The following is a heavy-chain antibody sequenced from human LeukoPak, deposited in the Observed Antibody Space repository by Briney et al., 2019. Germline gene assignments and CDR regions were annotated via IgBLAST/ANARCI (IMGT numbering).Heavy chain of an antibody. J-gene: IGHJ4*02. CDR3: AKDLALLWFGELHY. CDR1: GFTFSSYA. Sequence: GGSLRLSCAASGFTFSSYAMSWVRQAPGKGLEWVSAISGSGGSTYYADSVKGRFTISRDNSKNTLYLQMNSLRAEDTAVYYCAKDLALLWFGELHYWGQGTLVTVSS. D-gene: IGHD3-10*01. V-gene: IGHV3-23*01. CDR2: ISGSGGST.